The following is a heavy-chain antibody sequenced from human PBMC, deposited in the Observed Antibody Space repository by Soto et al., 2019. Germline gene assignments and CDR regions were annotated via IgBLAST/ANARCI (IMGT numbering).Heavy chain of an antibody. CDR3: VRDNMTAASEASLDY. CDR2: ISVSGNIR. J-gene: IGHJ4*01. D-gene: IGHD6-25*01. V-gene: IGHV3-48*03. Sequence: EMQLAASGGGLVQPGGSLRLSCTASGFALSTYEIHWVRQAPGKGLEWISYISVSGNIRKYADSVAGRFSSSRDNGANSIHFHLNRLSADDTAVYSCVRDNMTAASEASLDYWGHGTLVIVYS. CDR1: GFALSTYE.